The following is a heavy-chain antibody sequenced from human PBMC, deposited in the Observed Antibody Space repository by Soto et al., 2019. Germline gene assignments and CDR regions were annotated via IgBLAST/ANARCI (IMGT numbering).Heavy chain of an antibody. Sequence: GESLKISCKGSGYSFPSYWIGWVRQMPGKGLEWMGIIYPGDSDTRYSPSFQGQVTISADKSISTAYLQWSSLKASDTAMYYFARLCVPYSSSCGMDVWGQGTTVTVSS. V-gene: IGHV5-51*01. D-gene: IGHD6-13*01. CDR1: GYSFPSYW. J-gene: IGHJ6*02. CDR2: IYPGDSDT. CDR3: ARLCVPYSSSCGMDV.